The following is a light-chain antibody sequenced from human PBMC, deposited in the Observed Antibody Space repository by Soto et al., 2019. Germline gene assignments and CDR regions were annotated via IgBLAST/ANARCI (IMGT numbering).Light chain of an antibody. V-gene: IGLV1-40*01. CDR2: DNS. CDR3: QSYNRSLSGWV. J-gene: IGLJ3*02. CDR1: GSNIGADYA. Sequence: QSVLTQPPSVSGAPGQRVTISCTGSGSNIGADYAVHWYQQLPGTVPKLLIYDNSNRPSGVPDRFSGSKSGTSASLAITGLQAADEGDYYCQSYNRSLSGWVFGGGTKLTVL.